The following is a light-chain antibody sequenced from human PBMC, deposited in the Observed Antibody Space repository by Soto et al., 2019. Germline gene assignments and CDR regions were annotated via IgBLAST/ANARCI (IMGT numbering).Light chain of an antibody. V-gene: IGKV2-28*01. CDR2: LGS. CDR3: MQALHTPRT. CDR1: QSLLHRDGDND. J-gene: IGKJ1*01. Sequence: DIVMTQSPLSLPVTPGEPASISCRSSQSLLHRDGDNDLDWYLQKPGQSPQLLIYLGSNRASGVPDRFSGSGSGTDFTLKISRVEPEDLGVYYCMQALHTPRTFGQGTKVEIK.